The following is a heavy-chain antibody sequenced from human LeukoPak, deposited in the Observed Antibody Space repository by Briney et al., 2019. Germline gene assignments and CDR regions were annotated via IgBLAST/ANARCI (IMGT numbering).Heavy chain of an antibody. CDR2: ISGSDGST. D-gene: IGHD2-21*01. V-gene: IGHV3-23*01. CDR3: AKDLFRGRSYPIARNYYYYMDV. CDR1: GFTFSNYA. J-gene: IGHJ6*03. Sequence: GGSLRLSCAASGFTFSNYAMSWVRQAPGKGLECVSSISGSDGSTYYADSVKGRFTISRDNSKNTLYLQMNSLRAEDTAVYYSAKDLFRGRSYPIARNYYYYMDVWGKGTTVTVSS.